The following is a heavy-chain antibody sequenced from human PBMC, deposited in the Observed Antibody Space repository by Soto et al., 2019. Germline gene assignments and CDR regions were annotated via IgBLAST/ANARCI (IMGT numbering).Heavy chain of an antibody. CDR2: INHSGST. Sequence: QVQLQQWGAGLLKPSETLSLTCAVYGGSFSGYYWSWIRQPPGKGLEWIGEINHSGSTNYNPSLKSRVTISVDTSKNQFSLKLSSVTAADTAVYYCARGAQIVVVPAAMLSLRRFGFDPWGQGTLVTVSS. V-gene: IGHV4-34*01. CDR3: ARGAQIVVVPAAMLSLRRFGFDP. J-gene: IGHJ5*02. CDR1: GGSFSGYY. D-gene: IGHD2-2*01.